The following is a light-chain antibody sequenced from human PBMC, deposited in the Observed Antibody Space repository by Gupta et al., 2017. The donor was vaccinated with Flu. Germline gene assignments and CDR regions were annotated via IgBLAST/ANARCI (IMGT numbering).Light chain of an antibody. CDR1: SGINVGTSK. Sequence: CTLRSGINVGTSKIYWYQQKPGSPPQHLRTYKSDSDKQQGSGVPSRFSGSKDASANAGILLISGLQSEDEADYYCMIWHSSAWVFGGGTKLTVL. V-gene: IGLV5-45*01. CDR3: MIWHSSAWV. J-gene: IGLJ2*01. CDR2: YKSDSDK.